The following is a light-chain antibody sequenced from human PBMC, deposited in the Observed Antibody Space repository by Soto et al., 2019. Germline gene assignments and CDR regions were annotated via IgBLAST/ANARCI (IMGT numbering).Light chain of an antibody. Sequence: EIVLTQSPGTLSLSPGERATLSCRASQSVSNNYLAWYQQKPGQAPRLLIYGASTRATGIPARFSGSGSGTDFTLTISSLQPEDFATYFCQQANSFPITFGQGTRLEIK. CDR2: GAS. J-gene: IGKJ5*01. V-gene: IGKV3-20*01. CDR3: QQANSFPIT. CDR1: QSVSNNY.